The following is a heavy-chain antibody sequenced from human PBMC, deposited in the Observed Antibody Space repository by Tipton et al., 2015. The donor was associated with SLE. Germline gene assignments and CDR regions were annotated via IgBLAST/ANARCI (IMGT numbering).Heavy chain of an antibody. CDR2: INHSGST. CDR3: ARRCAKGLGY. V-gene: IGHV4-34*01. D-gene: IGHD4/OR15-4a*01. J-gene: IGHJ4*02. Sequence: GLVKPSETLSLTCAFYGGSFSVYYWTWIRQPPGRGLEWIGEINHSGSTTYNPSLKSRVTISVDTSKNQFSLKLRSVTAADAAVYYCARRCAKGLGYCGQGTLVTVSS. CDR1: GGSFSVYY.